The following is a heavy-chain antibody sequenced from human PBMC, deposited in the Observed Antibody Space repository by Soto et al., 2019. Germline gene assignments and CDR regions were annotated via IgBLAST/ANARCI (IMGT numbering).Heavy chain of an antibody. Sequence: WIWIRQHTGRGLEWIGCIDYSGSAYYNPSLKSRVAISVDTSKDQFSLNLTSVTAADTAVYYCARGIVASIFGGFDPWGQGTLVTASS. D-gene: IGHD5-12*01. J-gene: IGHJ5*02. CDR3: ARGIVASIFGGFDP. CDR2: IDYSGSA. V-gene: IGHV4-31*02.